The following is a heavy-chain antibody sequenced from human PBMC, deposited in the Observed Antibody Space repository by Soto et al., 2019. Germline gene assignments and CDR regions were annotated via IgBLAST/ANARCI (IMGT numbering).Heavy chain of an antibody. J-gene: IGHJ4*02. CDR2: ISSSSSTI. D-gene: IGHD4-17*01. CDR3: ARAQTTAFYY. Sequence: EVQLVESGGGLVQPGGSLRLSCAASGFTFSSYSMNWVRQAPGKGLEWVSYISSSSSTIYYADSVKGRFTISRDNAKNSLYLQMNSLRAEYTAVYYCARAQTTAFYYWGQGTLVTVSS. V-gene: IGHV3-48*01. CDR1: GFTFSSYS.